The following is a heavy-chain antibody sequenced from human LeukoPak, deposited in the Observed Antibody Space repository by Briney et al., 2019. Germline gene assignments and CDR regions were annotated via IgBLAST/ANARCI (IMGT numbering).Heavy chain of an antibody. V-gene: IGHV4-61*08. CDR1: GGSISSGGYY. J-gene: IGHJ4*02. D-gene: IGHD3-22*01. CDR3: ARGYQYYYDSSGYYLDY. CDR2: IYYSGST. Sequence: SQTLSLTCTVSGGSISSGGYYWSWIRQPPGKGLEWIGYIYYSGSTNYNPSLKSRVTISVDTSKNQFSLKLSSVTAADTAVYYCARGYQYYYDSSGYYLDYWGQGTLVTVSS.